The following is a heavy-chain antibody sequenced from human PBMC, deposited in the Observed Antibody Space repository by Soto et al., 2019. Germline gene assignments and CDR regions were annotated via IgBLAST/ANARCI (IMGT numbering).Heavy chain of an antibody. CDR1: GFTVSSDY. CDR3: ARELWSGGWKNYFDY. Sequence: EVQLVESGGGLIEPGGSLRLSCATSGFTVSSDYMSWVRQAPGKGLEWVSVIYSDGRTYYADSVKGRFTISRDNSNTLYRQMNSLRADDTAVYYCARELWSGGWKNYFDYWGQGTLVTVSS. J-gene: IGHJ4*02. CDR2: IYSDGRT. V-gene: IGHV3-53*01. D-gene: IGHD3-3*01.